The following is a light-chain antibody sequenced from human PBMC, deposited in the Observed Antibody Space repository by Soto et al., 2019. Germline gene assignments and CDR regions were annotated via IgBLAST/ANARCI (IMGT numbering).Light chain of an antibody. CDR3: SSYTTSTTLV. V-gene: IGLV2-14*01. CDR1: SSDVGAYKY. CDR2: EVS. J-gene: IGLJ3*02. Sequence: QSALTQPASVSGSPGQSITISCTGTSSDVGAYKYVSWYQQHPGKAPKLMIYEVSNRPSGVSNRFSGSKSGNTASLTISGLQAEDEADYYCSSYTTSTTLVLGGGTKVTVL.